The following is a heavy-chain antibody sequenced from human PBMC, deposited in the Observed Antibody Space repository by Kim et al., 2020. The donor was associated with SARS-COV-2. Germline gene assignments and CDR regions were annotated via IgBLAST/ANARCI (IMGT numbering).Heavy chain of an antibody. V-gene: IGHV3-15*01. CDR2: IKSKAAGGTT. Sequence: GGSLRLSCAASGFTFNNAWMNWVRQAPGKGLEWVGRIKSKAAGGTTDYAAPVKGRFTISRDDSKNTLCLHMNSLKTEDTAVYYCTTRNSGSHDAFDIWGQGTMVTVSS. CDR1: GFTFNNAW. CDR3: TTRNSGSHDAFDI. J-gene: IGHJ3*02. D-gene: IGHD1-26*01.